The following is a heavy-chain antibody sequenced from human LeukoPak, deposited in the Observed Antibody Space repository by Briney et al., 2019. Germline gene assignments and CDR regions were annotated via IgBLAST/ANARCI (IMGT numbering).Heavy chain of an antibody. CDR1: GGTFSSYA. D-gene: IGHD3-10*01. CDR2: IIPIFNTA. Sequence: ASVKVSCKASGGTFSSYAINWVRQAPGQGLEWMGGIIPIFNTANYAQKFQGRVTITADESTSTAYMEPSSLRSEDTAVYYCARGSTGSGLFYYYYYYYMDVWGKGTTVTVSS. V-gene: IGHV1-69*13. J-gene: IGHJ6*03. CDR3: ARGSTGSGLFYYYYYYYMDV.